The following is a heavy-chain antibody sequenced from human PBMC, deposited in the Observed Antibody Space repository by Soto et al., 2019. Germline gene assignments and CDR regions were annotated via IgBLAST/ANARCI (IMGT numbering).Heavy chain of an antibody. Sequence: PSETLSLTCTVSGGSISSYYWNWIRQPPGKGLEWIGYIYYSGSTNYNPSLKSRVTISVDTSKNQFSLKLSSVTAADTAVYYCVRQSGYHNWFDPWGQGTLVTVSS. CDR2: IYYSGST. V-gene: IGHV4-59*01. D-gene: IGHD3-22*01. CDR1: GGSISSYY. J-gene: IGHJ5*02. CDR3: VRQSGYHNWFDP.